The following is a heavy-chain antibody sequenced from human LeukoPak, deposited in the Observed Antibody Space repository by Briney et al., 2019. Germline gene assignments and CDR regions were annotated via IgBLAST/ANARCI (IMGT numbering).Heavy chain of an antibody. D-gene: IGHD2-8*01. CDR1: GGSFSGYY. V-gene: IGHV4-34*01. J-gene: IGHJ4*02. Sequence: SETLSFTCAVYGGSFSGYYWSWIRQPPGKGLEWIGEINHSGSTNYNPSLKSRVTISVDTSKNQFSLKLSSVTAADTAVYCCARGRVGYCTNGVCSPFDYWGQGTLVTVSS. CDR2: INHSGST. CDR3: ARGRVGYCTNGVCSPFDY.